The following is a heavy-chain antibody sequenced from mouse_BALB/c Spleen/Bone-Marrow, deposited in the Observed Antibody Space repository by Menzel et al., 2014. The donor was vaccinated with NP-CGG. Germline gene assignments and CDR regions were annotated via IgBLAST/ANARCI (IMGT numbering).Heavy chain of an antibody. Sequence: VMLVESGAELAKPGASVKMSCKASGYTFTSYWMYWIKQRPGQGLEWIGYINPSTGYTEYNQKFKDKATLTADKSSNTAYMQLSSLTSEDSAVYYCARKGYGSYHYYAMDYWGQGTSVTVSS. CDR3: ARKGYGSYHYYAMDY. J-gene: IGHJ4*01. CDR1: GYTFTSYW. V-gene: IGHV1-7*01. D-gene: IGHD1-1*02. CDR2: INPSTGYT.